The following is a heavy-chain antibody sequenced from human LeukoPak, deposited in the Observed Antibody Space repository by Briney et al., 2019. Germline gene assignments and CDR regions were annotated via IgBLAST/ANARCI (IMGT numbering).Heavy chain of an antibody. D-gene: IGHD2-2*01. J-gene: IGHJ4*02. CDR3: ARFGSSARMVVPAAMSYFDY. CDR1: GYTFTSYD. CDR2: MNPNSGNT. Sequence: ASVKVSCKASGYTFTSYDINWVRQATGQGLEWMGWMNPNSGNTGYAQKFQGRVTMTRNTSISTAYMELSSLRSEDTAVYYCARFGSSARMVVPAAMSYFDYWGQGTLVTVSS. V-gene: IGHV1-8*01.